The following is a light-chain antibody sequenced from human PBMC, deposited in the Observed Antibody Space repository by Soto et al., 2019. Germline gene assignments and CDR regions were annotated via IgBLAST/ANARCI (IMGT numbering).Light chain of an antibody. CDR2: GAP. Sequence: EIVLTQSPGTLSLSPGERATLSCRASQSVSSNLAWYQQKPGQAPRLLIYGAPTRATGIPARFSGSGSGTEFTLIISSLQSEDSAVYYCQQYNSWLWTFGQGTKVDIK. V-gene: IGKV3-15*01. CDR3: QQYNSWLWT. CDR1: QSVSSN. J-gene: IGKJ1*01.